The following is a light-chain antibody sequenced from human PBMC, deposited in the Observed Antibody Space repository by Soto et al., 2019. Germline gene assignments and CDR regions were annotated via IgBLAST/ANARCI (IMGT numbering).Light chain of an antibody. CDR1: QSIRNL. V-gene: IGKV1-39*01. J-gene: IGKJ1*01. CDR3: QQSYFAPPT. CDR2: GAS. Sequence: DIQMTQSPSSLSASVGARVTIACRASQSIRNLLNWFQQKPGKAPKLLIYGASSLQSGVPSRFSGSGSGTDFTLTTSSLQPEDFATYYCQQSYFAPPTFGQGTKVEIK.